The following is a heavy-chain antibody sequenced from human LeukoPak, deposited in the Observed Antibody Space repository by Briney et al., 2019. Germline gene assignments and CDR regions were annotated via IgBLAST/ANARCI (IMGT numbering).Heavy chain of an antibody. CDR1: GASISSGSYY. CDR3: ARASIAAAHTG. Sequence: SETLFLTCTVSGASISSGSYYWSWIRQPAGKGLEWIGRIYTSGSTNYNPSLKSRVTISVDTSKNQFSLKLSSVTAADTAVYYCARASIAAAHTGWGQGTLVTVSS. D-gene: IGHD6-13*01. V-gene: IGHV4-61*02. J-gene: IGHJ4*02. CDR2: IYTSGST.